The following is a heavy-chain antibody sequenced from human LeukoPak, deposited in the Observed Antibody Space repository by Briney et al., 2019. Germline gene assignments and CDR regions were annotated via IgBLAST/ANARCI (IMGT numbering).Heavy chain of an antibody. D-gene: IGHD1-26*01. V-gene: IGHV4-59*01. CDR2: IYYTGST. CDR3: ARGKEDLLGVPYYYYYMDV. J-gene: IGHJ6*03. Sequence: SETLSLTCGVSGGAITNWNWIRQAPGKGLEWLGYIYYTGSTTYNPSVKSRITISLDTSKKQISLKLRSVTAADTAVYYCARGKEDLLGVPYYYYYMDVWGKGTTVTVSS. CDR1: GGAITN.